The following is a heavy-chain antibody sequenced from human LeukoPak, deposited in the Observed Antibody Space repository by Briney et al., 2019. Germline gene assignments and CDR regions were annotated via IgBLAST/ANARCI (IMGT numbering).Heavy chain of an antibody. CDR2: INPNSGGT. CDR1: GYTFTGYY. Sequence: ASVKVSCKASGYTFTGYYMHWVRQAPGQGLEWMGWINPNSGGTNYAQKFQGRVTMTRDTSISTAYMELSRLRSDDTAVYYCARLKSDYGDYLDYWXQGTLVTVSS. CDR3: ARLKSDYGDYLDY. J-gene: IGHJ4*02. V-gene: IGHV1-2*02. D-gene: IGHD4-17*01.